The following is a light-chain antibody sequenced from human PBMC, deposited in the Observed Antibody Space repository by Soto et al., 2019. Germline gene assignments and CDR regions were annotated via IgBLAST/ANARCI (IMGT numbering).Light chain of an antibody. CDR1: RSVSSSY. Sequence: EIVLTPSPGTLSLSPGERATLSCSAGRSVSSSYLAWYQQKPGQAPRLLIYGASSRATGIPDRFSGSGSGTDFTLTISRLEPDDFAVYYCQQYGSSPTGYTFGQGTKLEIK. J-gene: IGKJ2*01. CDR3: QQYGSSPTGYT. V-gene: IGKV3-20*01. CDR2: GAS.